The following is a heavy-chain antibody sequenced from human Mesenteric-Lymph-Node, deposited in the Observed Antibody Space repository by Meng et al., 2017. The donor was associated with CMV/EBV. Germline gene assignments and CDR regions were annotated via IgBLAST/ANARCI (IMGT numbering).Heavy chain of an antibody. V-gene: IGHV3-74*01. CDR1: GFTFSKFW. CDR3: ARDPVRSPSY. D-gene: IGHD3-10*01. CDR2: INEDGGAT. Sequence: GESLKISCAASGFTFSKFWMHWVRQTPGKGLVWVSHINEDGGATNYADSVRGRFTISRGNAKNKLYLQMDSLRVEDTAVYYCARDPVRSPSYWGQGILVTVSS. J-gene: IGHJ4*02.